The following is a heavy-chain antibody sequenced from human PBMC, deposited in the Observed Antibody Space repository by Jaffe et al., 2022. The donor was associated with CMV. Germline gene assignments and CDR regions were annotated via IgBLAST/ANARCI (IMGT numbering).Heavy chain of an antibody. D-gene: IGHD6-6*01. CDR2: IYYSGST. J-gene: IGHJ3*02. Sequence: QVQLQESGPGLVKPSETLSLTCTVSGGSISSYYWSWIRQPPGKGLEWIGYIYYSGSTNYNPSLKSRVTISVDTSKNQFSLKLSSVTAADTAVYYCARQSIAARRRAFDIWGQGTMVTVSS. V-gene: IGHV4-59*01. CDR1: GGSISSYY. CDR3: ARQSIAARRRAFDI.